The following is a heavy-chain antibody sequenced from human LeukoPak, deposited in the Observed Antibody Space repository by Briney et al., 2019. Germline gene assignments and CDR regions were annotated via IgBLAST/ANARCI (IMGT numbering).Heavy chain of an antibody. CDR3: ARDVCWSGGSCYYPDYYGMDV. D-gene: IGHD2-15*01. Sequence: PGGSLRLSCAASGFTFSDYYMGWMRQAPGKGLEWVSYISSSGSTIYYADSVKGRFTISGDNAKNSLYLQMNSLRAEDTAVYYCARDVCWSGGSCYYPDYYGMDVWGQGTTVTVSS. CDR1: GFTFSDYY. V-gene: IGHV3-11*01. CDR2: ISSSGSTI. J-gene: IGHJ6*02.